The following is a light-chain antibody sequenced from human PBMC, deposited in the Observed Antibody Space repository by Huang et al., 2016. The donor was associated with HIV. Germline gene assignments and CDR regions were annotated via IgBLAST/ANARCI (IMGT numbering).Light chain of an antibody. V-gene: IGKV2-28*01. CDR2: LGS. CDR3: MQALQTPWT. J-gene: IGKJ1*01. CDR1: QSLLHSNGNYY. Sequence: DIVMTQSPLSLSVTPGEPASISCRSTQSLLHSNGNYYLDWYVQKPGQSPPLLIYLGSYRASGVPDRFSGGGSGTDFTLKINTVEADDTGVYYCMQALQTPWTFGQGTKLEIK.